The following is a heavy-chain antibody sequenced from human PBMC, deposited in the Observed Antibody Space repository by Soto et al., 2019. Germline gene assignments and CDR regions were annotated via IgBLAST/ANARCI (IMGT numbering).Heavy chain of an antibody. CDR1: GFTFSSYA. Sequence: GGSLRLSCAASGFTFSSYAMSWVRQAPGKGLEWVSGISGSGGSTYYADSVKGRFTISRDNSKNTLYLQMNSLRAEDSAVYYCAKNLGTIFGVVDYMDVWGKGTTVTVSS. CDR3: AKNLGTIFGVVDYMDV. J-gene: IGHJ6*03. D-gene: IGHD3-3*01. V-gene: IGHV3-23*01. CDR2: ISGSGGST.